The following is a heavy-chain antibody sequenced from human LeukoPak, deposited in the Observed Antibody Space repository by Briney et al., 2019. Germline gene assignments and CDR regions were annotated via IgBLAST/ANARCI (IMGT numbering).Heavy chain of an antibody. J-gene: IGHJ4*02. CDR1: GSTFSSYA. V-gene: IGHV3-23*01. CDR2: ISGSGGST. D-gene: IGHD3-10*01. CDR3: AKARGFGELSVYYFDY. Sequence: GGSLRLSCAASGSTFSSYAMSWVRQAPGKGLEWVSAISGSGGSTYYADSVKGRFTISRDNSKNTLYLQMNSLRAEDTAVYYCAKARGFGELSVYYFDYWGQGTLVTVSS.